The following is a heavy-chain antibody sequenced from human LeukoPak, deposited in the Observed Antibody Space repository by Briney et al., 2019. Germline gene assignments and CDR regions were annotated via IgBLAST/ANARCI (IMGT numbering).Heavy chain of an antibody. CDR2: MSNDGDNK. CDR1: GFSFSRHG. D-gene: IGHD5-24*01. J-gene: IGHJ4*02. Sequence: PGSSLRLSCEASGFSFSRHGMHWVRQAPGKGLEWVAVMSNDGDNKDYADSVKGRFTISRDNAKNSLYLQMNSLRAEDTALYYCAKDFGRKVEMAGYWGQGTLVTVSS. CDR3: AKDFGRKVEMAGY. V-gene: IGHV3-30*18.